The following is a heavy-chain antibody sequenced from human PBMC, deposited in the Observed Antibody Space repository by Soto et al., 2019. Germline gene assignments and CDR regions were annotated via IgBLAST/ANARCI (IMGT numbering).Heavy chain of an antibody. CDR3: ARVGGGGGGSSSTYYFYGMDV. CDR2: IIPIFGTA. J-gene: IGHJ6*02. Sequence: SVKVSCKASGGTFSSYAISWVRQAPGQGLEWMRGIIPIFGTANYAQKFQGRVTITADESTSTAYMELSSLRSEDTAVYYCARVGGGGGGSSSTYYFYGMDVWGQGTTVTVSS. CDR1: GGTFSSYA. V-gene: IGHV1-69*13. D-gene: IGHD6-6*01.